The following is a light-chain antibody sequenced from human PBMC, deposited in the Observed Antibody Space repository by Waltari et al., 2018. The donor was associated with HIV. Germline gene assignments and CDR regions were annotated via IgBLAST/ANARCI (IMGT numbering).Light chain of an antibody. CDR3: QQYYTPGPT. CDR2: WAS. Sequence: DIVITQSQNSLAGSLDERATFNCRSRRNMLYSSANRDCLAWYQQKPGQSPKVLIYWASTRASGVPDRFSGSGSGTNFSLTISALQSDDVALYYCQQYYTPGPTFGGWTKVEIK. CDR1: RNMLYSSANRDC. J-gene: IGKJ4*01. V-gene: IGKV4-1*01.